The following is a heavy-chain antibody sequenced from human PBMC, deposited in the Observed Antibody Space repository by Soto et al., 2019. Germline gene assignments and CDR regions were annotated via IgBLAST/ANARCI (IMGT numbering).Heavy chain of an antibody. CDR3: ARGKSYYGSGRGIYDYYSLDV. V-gene: IGHV1-69*17. J-gene: IGHJ6*02. CDR1: GGTFSSYA. D-gene: IGHD3-10*01. Sequence: VQLVQSGAEVKKPGSSVRVSCKSSGGTFSSYAVSWVRQAPGQGLEWMGGIIPVFGIATYAQEFQGRVNITADKSTHTAYMELSSLRSDDTAVFYCARGKSYYGSGRGIYDYYSLDVWGQGTTVTVSS. CDR2: IIPVFGIA.